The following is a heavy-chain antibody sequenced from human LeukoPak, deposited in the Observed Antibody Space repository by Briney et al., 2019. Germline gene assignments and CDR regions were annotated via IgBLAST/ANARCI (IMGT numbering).Heavy chain of an antibody. V-gene: IGHV4-34*01. Sequence: SETLSLTCAVYGGPFSGYYWSWIRQPPGKGLEWIGEINHSGSTNYNPSLRSRVTISVDTSKNQFSLKLSSVTAADTAVYHCARRGYYYDSRGYYYFDYWGQGTLVTVSS. J-gene: IGHJ4*02. CDR2: INHSGST. D-gene: IGHD3-22*01. CDR1: GGPFSGYY. CDR3: ARRGYYYDSRGYYYFDY.